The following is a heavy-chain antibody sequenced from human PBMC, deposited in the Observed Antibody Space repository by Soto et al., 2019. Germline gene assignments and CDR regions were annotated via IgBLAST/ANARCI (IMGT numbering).Heavy chain of an antibody. CDR3: ARALTGFDY. V-gene: IGHV1-3*01. CDR1: GYTFTTYP. CDR2: INAGNGNT. D-gene: IGHD7-27*01. J-gene: IGHJ4*02. Sequence: QVQLVQSGAEVKKPGASVTVSCKASGYTFTTYPMHWVRQAPGQRLEWMGWINAGNGNTKYSQKFQGRVTLTRDTSANTAYMELSSLRSEDTAVYYCARALTGFDYWGQGTLVTVSS.